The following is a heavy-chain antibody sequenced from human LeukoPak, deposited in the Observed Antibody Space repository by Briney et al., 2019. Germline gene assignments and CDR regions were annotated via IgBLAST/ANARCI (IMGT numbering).Heavy chain of an antibody. CDR3: ARADYGGPMDV. CDR1: GYDFTSYG. CDR2: ISGYIANT. J-gene: IGHJ6*04. D-gene: IGHD4-23*01. V-gene: IGHV1-18*01. Sequence: ASVKVSCKASGYDFTSYGINWVRQVPGQGLEWMGWISGYIANTKYAQEFQGRVTMTIETFTSTAYMEVRSLRYDDTAVYYCARADYGGPMDVWGKGTTVTVSS.